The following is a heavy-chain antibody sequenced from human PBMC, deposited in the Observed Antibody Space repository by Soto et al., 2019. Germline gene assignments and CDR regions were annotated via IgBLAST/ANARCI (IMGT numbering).Heavy chain of an antibody. D-gene: IGHD6-19*01. CDR2: ISGSGDSA. J-gene: IGHJ4*02. Sequence: VQLLESGGGLVQPGGSLRLSCAASGFIFRDYAMNWVRQAPRKGLEWVSDISGSGDSARYADSVKGRFTISRDNSRDTLYLHMNSLRVDDTAVYYCGKERRGSGWSVCDFWGQGDLVTVSS. V-gene: IGHV3-23*01. CDR3: GKERRGSGWSVCDF. CDR1: GFIFRDYA.